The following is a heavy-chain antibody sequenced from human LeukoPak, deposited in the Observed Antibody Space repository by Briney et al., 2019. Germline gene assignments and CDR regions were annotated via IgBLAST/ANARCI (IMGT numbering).Heavy chain of an antibody. Sequence: ASVKVSCKASGYTFTSYYMHWVRQTPGQGLEWMGIINPSGGSTSYAQKFQGRVTMTRDMSTSTVYMELNSLRSEDTAVYYCARIPGTEYSSSSIFDYWGQGTLVTVSS. D-gene: IGHD6-6*01. V-gene: IGHV1-46*01. CDR1: GYTFTSYY. CDR2: INPSGGST. J-gene: IGHJ4*02. CDR3: ARIPGTEYSSSSIFDY.